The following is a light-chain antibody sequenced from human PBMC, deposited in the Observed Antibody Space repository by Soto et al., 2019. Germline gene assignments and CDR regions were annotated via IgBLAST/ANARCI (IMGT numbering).Light chain of an antibody. CDR3: QQYGNSPLT. CDR1: QSVTSTF. V-gene: IGKV3-20*01. CDR2: ETS. Sequence: EIVLTQSPGTLSLSPGERATLSCRASQSVTSTFLAWYQQQPGQAPMLLIYETSRRATGIPDRFSGSGSGTDFTLTISRLEPEDFAVYYCQQYGNSPLTFGGGTKVDIK. J-gene: IGKJ4*01.